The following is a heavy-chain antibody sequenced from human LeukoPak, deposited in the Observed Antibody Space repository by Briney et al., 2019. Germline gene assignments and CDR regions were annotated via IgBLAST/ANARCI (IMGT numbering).Heavy chain of an antibody. D-gene: IGHD2-15*01. J-gene: IGHJ5*02. CDR1: GGLISSDY. Sequence: PSETLSLTCTVSGGLISSDYWSWIRQSPGKGLEWIANIHYSGSTNFNPSLKSRVSISVDKSKTHFSLKLSSVTAADTAVYYCARQAVIMPTDMGGPWFDPWGRGTLVAVAS. CDR3: ARQAVIMPTDMGGPWFDP. V-gene: IGHV4-59*08. CDR2: IHYSGST.